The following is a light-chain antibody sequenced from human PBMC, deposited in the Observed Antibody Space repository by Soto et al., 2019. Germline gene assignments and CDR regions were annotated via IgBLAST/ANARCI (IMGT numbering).Light chain of an antibody. V-gene: IGKV1-39*01. CDR2: AAS. Sequence: DIQMTQSPSSLSASVGDRVTITCRESQNISKYLNWYQRKPGKAPKLLIYAASTLQSGVPSRISGSESGTEFTLTISSLQPEDFGDYICQQSYKTPFTFGPGTKVEIK. CDR3: QQSYKTPFT. J-gene: IGKJ3*01. CDR1: QNISKY.